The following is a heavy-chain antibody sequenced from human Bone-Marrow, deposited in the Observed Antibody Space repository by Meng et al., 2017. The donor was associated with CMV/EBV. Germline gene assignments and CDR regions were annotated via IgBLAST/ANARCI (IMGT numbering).Heavy chain of an antibody. CDR1: GDSISSTGSF. J-gene: IGHJ5*02. D-gene: IGHD6-19*01. CDR2: SSYSGST. V-gene: IGHV4-39*07. CDR3: GRGGGVAVTDT. Sequence: QLQLHESGPGLVKPSEPLSLTCSVSGDSISSTGSFWNWIRQTPGKGLEWIGSSSYSGSTYYNPSLKSRVTISADTSKNHFSLRLSSVTAADTAVFYCGRGGGVAVTDTWGQGALVTVSS.